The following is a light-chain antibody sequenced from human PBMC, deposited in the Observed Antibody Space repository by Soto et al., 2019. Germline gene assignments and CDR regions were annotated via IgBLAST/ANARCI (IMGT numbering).Light chain of an antibody. CDR3: QQYNGYPHS. CDR1: QSVSTW. J-gene: IGKJ2*01. V-gene: IGKV1-5*03. Sequence: DIPMNQSPSTLSSSVGDRVTITCRASQSVSTWLAWYQQKPGKAHKLLIYKASSLRNGVPSRFSGSRSVTEFTLTLYSLQPDDFASYYCQQYNGYPHSFGQGTKLEIK. CDR2: KAS.